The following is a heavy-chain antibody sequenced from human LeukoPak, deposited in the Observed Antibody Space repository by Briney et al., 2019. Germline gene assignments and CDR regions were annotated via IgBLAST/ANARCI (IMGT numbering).Heavy chain of an antibody. Sequence: PGGSLRLSCAASGFTFTNAWMSWVRQAPGKGLEWVSVIYSGGSTYYADSVKGRFTISRDNSKNTLYLQMNSLRAEDTALYYCAKDMAYYGSGSRAFDIWGQGTMVTVSS. J-gene: IGHJ3*02. CDR2: IYSGGST. D-gene: IGHD3-10*01. CDR3: AKDMAYYGSGSRAFDI. V-gene: IGHV3-53*05. CDR1: GFTFTNAW.